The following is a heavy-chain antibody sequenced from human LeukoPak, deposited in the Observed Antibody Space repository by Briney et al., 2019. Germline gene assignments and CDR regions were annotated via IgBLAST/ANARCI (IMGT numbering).Heavy chain of an antibody. V-gene: IGHV4-38-2*02. CDR1: GFSITSGYF. D-gene: IGHD3-3*01. CDR2: VYTTGAGST. Sequence: SETLSLTCTVSGFSITSGYFWGWIRQPPGKGLEWIGNVYTTGAGSTYHNPSLKSRVTVSSDASKNQVSLKLNSVTAADTAVYYCARGQIYDYWTPVSWKFDLWGRGTLVTVSS. CDR3: ARGQIYDYWTPVSWKFDL. J-gene: IGHJ2*01.